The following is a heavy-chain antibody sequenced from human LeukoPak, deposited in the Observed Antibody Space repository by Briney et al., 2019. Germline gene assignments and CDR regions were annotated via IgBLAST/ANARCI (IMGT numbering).Heavy chain of an antibody. V-gene: IGHV5-51*01. CDR1: GYTFTNYW. D-gene: IGHD2-15*01. CDR3: ARHAGYCTGGKCYSFYYFDY. Sequence: GESPKISCKASGYTFTNYWIGWVRHTPGKGLEWMGIIHPGDSDTRYRTSFQGQVTMSVDESTSTAYLHWTSLKASDTAIYYCARHAGYCTGGKCYSFYYFDYWGQGTLVTVSS. CDR2: IHPGDSDT. J-gene: IGHJ4*02.